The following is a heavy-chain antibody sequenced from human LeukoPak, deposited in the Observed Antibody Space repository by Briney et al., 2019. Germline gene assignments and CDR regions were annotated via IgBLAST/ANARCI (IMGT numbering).Heavy chain of an antibody. V-gene: IGHV3-20*04. J-gene: IGHJ6*03. CDR1: GFTFSSYG. Sequence: PGGSLRLSCAASGFTFSSYGMSWVRQAPGKGLEWVSGITWNSDIKAYADAVKGRFTVSRDNAKNSLYLQMDSLRSDDTALYYCARAPISGSYSQYFYMDVWGKGTTVTISS. D-gene: IGHD3-10*01. CDR2: ITWNSDIK. CDR3: ARAPISGSYSQYFYMDV.